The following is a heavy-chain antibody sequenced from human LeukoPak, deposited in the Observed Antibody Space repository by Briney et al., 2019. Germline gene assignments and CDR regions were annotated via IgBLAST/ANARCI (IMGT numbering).Heavy chain of an antibody. Sequence: SETLSLTCTVSGGSISGYYWSWIRQPPGKGLEWIGYIYYSGNTNYNPSLKSRATISVDTSKNQFSLKLSSMTAADTAVYYCARRGGNYNHFDYWGQGNLVTVSS. J-gene: IGHJ4*02. CDR2: IYYSGNT. V-gene: IGHV4-59*08. CDR3: ARRGGNYNHFDY. CDR1: GGSISGYY. D-gene: IGHD4-23*01.